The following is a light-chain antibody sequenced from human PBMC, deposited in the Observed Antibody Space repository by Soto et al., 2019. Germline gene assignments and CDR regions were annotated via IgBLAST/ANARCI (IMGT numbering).Light chain of an antibody. J-gene: IGLJ1*01. CDR3: QSYDNHLRGYV. CDR1: SSNIGAGYD. CDR2: GNS. Sequence: QSVLTQPPSVSGAPGQRVTISCTGSSSNIGAGYDVHWYHQLPGTAPKLLIYGNSNRPSGVPDRFSGSKSGTSASLAITGLQAEDEADYHCQSYDNHLRGYVFGTGTKLTVL. V-gene: IGLV1-40*01.